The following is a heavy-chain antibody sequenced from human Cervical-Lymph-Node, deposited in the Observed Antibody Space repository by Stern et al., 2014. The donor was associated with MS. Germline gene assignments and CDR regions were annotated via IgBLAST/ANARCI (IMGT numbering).Heavy chain of an antibody. CDR1: RDSFTHSW. CDR2: CLLANSDT. J-gene: IGHJ4*02. D-gene: IGHD5-24*01. V-gene: IGHV5-51*01. Sequence: EVQLVQSGSEVKKPGDSLKISCKASRDSFTHSWIGWVRQMPGKGLEWMGTCLLANSDTKYSPSFEGQVTFSVDRSTSTAYLQWSSLKASDTAIYYCARHHGHSPTPFDSWGQGTRVTVSS. CDR3: ARHHGHSPTPFDS.